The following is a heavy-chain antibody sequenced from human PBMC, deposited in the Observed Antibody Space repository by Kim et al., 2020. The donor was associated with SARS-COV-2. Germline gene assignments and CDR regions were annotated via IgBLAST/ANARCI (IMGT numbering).Heavy chain of an antibody. D-gene: IGHD3-3*01. Sequence: GGSLRLSCAASGFTFSSYAMHWVRQAPGKGLEWVAVIWYDGSNKYYADSVKGRFTISRDNSKNTLYLQMNSLRAEDTAVYYCAKIRRFLELDAFYIWGQGRMVTVSS. CDR3: AKIRRFLELDAFYI. CDR2: IWYDGSNK. V-gene: IGHV3-33*06. CDR1: GFTFSSYA. J-gene: IGHJ3*02.